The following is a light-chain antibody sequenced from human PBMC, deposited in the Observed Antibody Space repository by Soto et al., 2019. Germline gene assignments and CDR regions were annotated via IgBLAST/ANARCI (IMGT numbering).Light chain of an antibody. CDR2: GAS. V-gene: IGKV3-15*01. CDR1: QTVTSN. J-gene: IGKJ1*01. Sequence: EIVMTQSPATLSVSPGERATLSCRASQTVTSNLAWYQQKPGQAPRLLIYGASTRATGITARFSGSGSGTEFTLTITSLQSEDFAVYYCQQYANWPPQTFGQGTKVEIK. CDR3: QQYANWPPQT.